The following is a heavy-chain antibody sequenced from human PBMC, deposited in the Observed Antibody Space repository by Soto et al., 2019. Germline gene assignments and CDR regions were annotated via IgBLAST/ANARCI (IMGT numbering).Heavy chain of an antibody. CDR3: AREAAGSRPYNEFWSGPMMDV. V-gene: IGHV3-7*01. D-gene: IGHD3-3*01. CDR1: GFTLRNYA. J-gene: IGHJ6*02. Sequence: GSLRLSCEASGFTLRNYAMTWIRQAPGKGLEWVANIKQDGSEKYYVDSVKGRFTISRDNARNSLYLQMNSLGAEDTAVYYCAREAAGSRPYNEFWSGPMMDVWGQGTTVTVSS. CDR2: IKQDGSEK.